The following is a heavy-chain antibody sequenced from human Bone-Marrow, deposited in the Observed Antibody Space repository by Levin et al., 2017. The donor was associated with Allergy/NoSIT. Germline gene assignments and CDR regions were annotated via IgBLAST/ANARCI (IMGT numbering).Heavy chain of an antibody. CDR2: ISPKGGDT. V-gene: IGHV3-64D*06. D-gene: IGHD3-10*01. Sequence: SGGSLRLSCSASGFSFRTSTMHWVRQAPGKGLEYVSTISPKGGDTYYSDSVKGRFTISRDNSNNTLHLQMSSLRAEDTAVYYCVNEVLDYYGSGSYYRFDYWGQGTLVTVSS. CDR3: VNEVLDYYGSGSYYRFDY. CDR1: GFSFRTST. J-gene: IGHJ4*02.